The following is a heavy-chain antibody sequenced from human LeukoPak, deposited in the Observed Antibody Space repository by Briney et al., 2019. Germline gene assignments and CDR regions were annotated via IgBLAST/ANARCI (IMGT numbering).Heavy chain of an antibody. CDR2: IYYSLST. CDR1: GGSISSSSYY. V-gene: IGHV4-39*01. Sequence: SETLSLTCTVSGGSISSSSYYWGWIRQPPGKGLEWRGSIYYSLSTYYNPPPKSRAPISVDTSKNQFSLKRSTVSAADPSVEFCARHSRGYGSGSPLDYWGEGTLVTVSS. D-gene: IGHD3-10*01. J-gene: IGHJ4*02. CDR3: ARHSRGYGSGSPLDY.